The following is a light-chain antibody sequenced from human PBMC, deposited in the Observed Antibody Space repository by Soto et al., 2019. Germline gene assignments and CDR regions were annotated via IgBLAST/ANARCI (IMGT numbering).Light chain of an antibody. CDR1: SSDVGGYNY. Sequence: QSVLTQPPSATGYPGQSVTISSTGTSSDVGGYNYVSWYQQHPGKAPKLMIYEVSKRPSGVPDRFSGSKSGNTASLTASGLQAEDEADYYCSSYAGSNNFVFGTGTKVTVL. CDR2: EVS. CDR3: SSYAGSNNFV. V-gene: IGLV2-8*01. J-gene: IGLJ1*01.